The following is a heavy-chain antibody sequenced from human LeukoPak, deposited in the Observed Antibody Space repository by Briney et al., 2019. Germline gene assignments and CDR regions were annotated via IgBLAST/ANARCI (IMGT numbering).Heavy chain of an antibody. CDR2: IYYSGST. CDR3: ATTPGIGSSWPSYYYYGMDV. D-gene: IGHD6-13*01. Sequence: SETLSLTCTVSGGSISSSSYYWGWIRQPPGKGLEWIGSIYYSGSTYYNPSLKSRVTISVDTSKNQFSLKLRSVTAADTAVYYCATTPGIGSSWPSYYYYGMDVWGQGTTVTVSS. V-gene: IGHV4-39*01. J-gene: IGHJ6*02. CDR1: GGSISSSSYY.